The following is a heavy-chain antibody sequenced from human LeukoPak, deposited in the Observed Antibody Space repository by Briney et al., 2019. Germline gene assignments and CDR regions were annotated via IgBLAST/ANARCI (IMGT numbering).Heavy chain of an antibody. Sequence: PGGSLRLSCAASGFTFSNYWMSWIRQAPGKGLDWVASINQYGSVIQYVDSVRGRFIISRDNAKNSLSLQMNSLSVEDTAMYYCARLLGESTIYDLWGQGTPVTVSS. CDR1: GFTFSNYW. D-gene: IGHD3-16*01. CDR3: ARLLGESTIYDL. J-gene: IGHJ5*02. CDR2: INQYGSVI. V-gene: IGHV3-7*01.